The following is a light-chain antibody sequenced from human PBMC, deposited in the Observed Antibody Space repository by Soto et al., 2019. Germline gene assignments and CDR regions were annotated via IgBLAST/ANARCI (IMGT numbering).Light chain of an antibody. Sequence: DIQMTQSPSTLSASVGDRVTITCRASQSISGWLAWYQQRPGKAPNLLIFDVSSLESGVPSRFSGSGYGTEFTITISSLQPDDFATYYCLHYDSYPITFGQGTRLEIK. V-gene: IGKV1-5*01. CDR3: LHYDSYPIT. J-gene: IGKJ5*01. CDR2: DVS. CDR1: QSISGW.